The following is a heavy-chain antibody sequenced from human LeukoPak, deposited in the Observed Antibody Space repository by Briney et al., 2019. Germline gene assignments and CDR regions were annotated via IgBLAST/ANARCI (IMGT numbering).Heavy chain of an antibody. CDR2: ISGSGGGT. V-gene: IGHV3-23*01. CDR1: GFTFSSYA. Sequence: PGGSLRLSCAASGFTFSSYAMTWVRQAPGKGLEWVSAISGSGGGTYYADSVKGRFAISRDNSKNTLYLQMNSLRAEDTAVYYCARDGGYSYGYYMDVWGKGTTVTVSS. CDR3: ARDGGYSYGYYMDV. J-gene: IGHJ6*03. D-gene: IGHD5-18*01.